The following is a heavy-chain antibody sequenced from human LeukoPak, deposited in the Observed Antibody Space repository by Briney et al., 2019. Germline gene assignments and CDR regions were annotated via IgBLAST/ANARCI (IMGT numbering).Heavy chain of an antibody. CDR1: GFTVRSNY. J-gene: IGHJ4*02. D-gene: IGHD4-17*01. CDR3: ARDPGGDNAF. CDR2: IFNDGST. Sequence: GGSLRLSCAASGFTVRSNYMSWVRQAPGKRLEWVSLIFNDGSTYYADSVKARFTISRDNSMDTLYLQMNSLRVEDTAVYYCARDPGGDNAFWGQGTLVTVSS. V-gene: IGHV3-53*01.